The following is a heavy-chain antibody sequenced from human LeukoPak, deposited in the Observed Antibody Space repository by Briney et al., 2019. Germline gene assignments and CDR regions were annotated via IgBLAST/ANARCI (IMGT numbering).Heavy chain of an antibody. CDR3: VRDPQVNWNRPSPLS. J-gene: IGHJ5*02. D-gene: IGHD1-20*01. CDR1: GFTFSTYG. V-gene: IGHV3-33*01. CDR2: IWFDGSTQ. Sequence: PGGSLRLSCAASGFTFSTYGMHWVRQAPGKGLEWVSVIWFDGSTQYYADSVKGRFTISRDNSKNTLFLQMNSLRAEDTAVYYRVRDPQVNWNRPSPLSWGQGTLVTVSS.